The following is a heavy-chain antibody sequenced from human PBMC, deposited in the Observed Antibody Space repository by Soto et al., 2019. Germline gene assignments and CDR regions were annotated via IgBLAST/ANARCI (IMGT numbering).Heavy chain of an antibody. CDR3: AAGRRAHEAFDI. CDR2: INPSGGST. J-gene: IGHJ3*02. CDR1: GYTFTSYY. V-gene: IGHV1-46*01. Sequence: GASVKVSCKASGYTFTSYYMHWVRQAPGQGLEWMGIINPSGGSTSYAQKFQGRVTMTRDTSTSTVYMELSSLRSEDTAVYYCAAGRRAHEAFDIWGQGTMVTGSS. D-gene: IGHD2-15*01.